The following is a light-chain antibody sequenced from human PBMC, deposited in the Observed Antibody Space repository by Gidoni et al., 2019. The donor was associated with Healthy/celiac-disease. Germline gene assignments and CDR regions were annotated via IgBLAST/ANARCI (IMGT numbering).Light chain of an antibody. CDR2: DAS. CDR3: QQRSNPLT. Sequence: EIVLTQSPATLSLSPGERATLSCRASQSVSSYLAWYQQKPGQAPRILIYDASNRATGIPARFSGSGSGTDFTLTISSLEHEDFEVYYCQQRSNPLTFGGGTKVEIK. CDR1: QSVSSY. V-gene: IGKV3-11*01. J-gene: IGKJ4*01.